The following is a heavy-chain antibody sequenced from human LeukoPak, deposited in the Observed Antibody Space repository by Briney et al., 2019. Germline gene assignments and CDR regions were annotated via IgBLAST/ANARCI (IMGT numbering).Heavy chain of an antibody. V-gene: IGHV4-59*01. D-gene: IGHD2-2*02. CDR1: GGSISSYY. CDR2: IYYSGST. Sequence: SETLSLTCTVSGGSISSYYWSWIRQPPGKGLEWIGYIYYSGSTNYNPSLKSRVTISVDTSKNQFSLKLSSVTAADTAVYYCARDGVVVPAAITKGGWFDPWGQGTLVTVSS. CDR3: ARDGVVVPAAITKGGWFDP. J-gene: IGHJ5*02.